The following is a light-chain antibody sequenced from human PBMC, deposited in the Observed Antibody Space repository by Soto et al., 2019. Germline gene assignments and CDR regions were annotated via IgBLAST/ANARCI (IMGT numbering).Light chain of an antibody. CDR1: QSVSSSY. V-gene: IGKV3-20*01. J-gene: IGKJ4*02. CDR2: GAS. CDR3: QQFAGS. Sequence: EIVLTQSPGTLSLSPGERATLFCMASQSVSSSYLACYQQKPGQAPRLLIYGASSRATGIPDRFSGSGSGTDFTLTISRLEPEDFAVYYCQQFAGSFGGGTKVDIK.